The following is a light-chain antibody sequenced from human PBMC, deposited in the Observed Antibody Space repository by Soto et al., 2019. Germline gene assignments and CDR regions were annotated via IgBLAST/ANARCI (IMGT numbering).Light chain of an antibody. V-gene: IGKV1-27*01. CDR3: QQYDSAPWT. J-gene: IGKJ1*01. CDR2: AAS. Sequence: DIQMTQSPSSLSASVGDRVTVTCRASQGISMYLAWYQQKPGKVPKLLIYAASTLQSGVPSRFSVSGSGTDFTLSISSLQPEDVAIYYCQQYDSAPWTFGQGTKVEIK. CDR1: QGISMY.